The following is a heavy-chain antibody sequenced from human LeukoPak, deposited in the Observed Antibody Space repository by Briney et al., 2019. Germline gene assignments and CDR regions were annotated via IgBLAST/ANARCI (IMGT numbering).Heavy chain of an antibody. Sequence: PGGSLRLSCAASGLTFSSHWMHWVRQAPGKGLVWVSRITNDGSSTTYADSVKGRFTISRDNAKNMLYLQVNSLRAEDTAVYYRARDAYLYDILTGYYKEYGMDVWGQGTTVTVSS. V-gene: IGHV3-74*01. CDR2: ITNDGSST. J-gene: IGHJ6*02. D-gene: IGHD3-9*01. CDR1: GLTFSSHW. CDR3: ARDAYLYDILTGYYKEYGMDV.